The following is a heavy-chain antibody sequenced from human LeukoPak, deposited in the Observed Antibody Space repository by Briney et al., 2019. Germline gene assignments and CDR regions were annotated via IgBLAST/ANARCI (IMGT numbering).Heavy chain of an antibody. CDR2: IYYSGST. CDR1: GGSISSYY. J-gene: IGHJ4*02. D-gene: IGHD4-17*01. CDR3: ARGVDDYGDSGYFDH. V-gene: IGHV4-59*01. Sequence: PSETLSLTCTVSGGSISSYYWSWIRQPPGKGLEWIGYIYYSGSTNYNPSLKSRVTISVDTSKNQFSLKLSSVTAADTAVYYCARGVDDYGDSGYFDHWGQGTLVTVSS.